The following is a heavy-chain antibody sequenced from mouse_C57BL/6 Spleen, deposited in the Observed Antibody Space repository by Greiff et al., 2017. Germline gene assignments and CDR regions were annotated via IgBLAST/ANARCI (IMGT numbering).Heavy chain of an antibody. CDR1: GFTFSSYA. Sequence: EVMLVESGEGLVKPGGSLKLSCAASGFTFSSYAMSWVRQTPEKRLEWVAYISSGGDYIYYADTVKGRFTISRDNARNTLYLQMSSLKSEDTAMXYCTRDYYGTPFAYWGQGTLVTVSA. CDR3: TRDYYGTPFAY. CDR2: ISSGGDYI. J-gene: IGHJ3*01. V-gene: IGHV5-9-1*02. D-gene: IGHD1-1*01.